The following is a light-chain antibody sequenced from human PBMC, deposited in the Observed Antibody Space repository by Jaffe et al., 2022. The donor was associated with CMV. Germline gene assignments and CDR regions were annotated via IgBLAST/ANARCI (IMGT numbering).Light chain of an antibody. V-gene: IGLV2-23*02. Sequence: QSALTQPASVSGSPGQSITISCTGTSNDVGTYDFVSWYQQHPGKAPKLMIFEITKRPSGISNRFSGSKSGNTASLTISGLQAEDEADYYCCSYAGGSAVVFGGGTKLTVL. CDR3: CSYAGGSAVV. J-gene: IGLJ2*01. CDR2: EIT. CDR1: SNDVGTYDF.